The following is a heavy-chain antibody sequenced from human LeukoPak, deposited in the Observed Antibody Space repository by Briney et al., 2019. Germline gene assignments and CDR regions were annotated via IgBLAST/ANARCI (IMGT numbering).Heavy chain of an antibody. J-gene: IGHJ4*02. V-gene: IGHV3-74*01. CDR2: INDDASST. Sequence: GGSLRLSCVASGFAFNKRWMHWVRQAPGKGLVWVSRINDDASSTADADSVKGRFTISRDNAKNTLYLQMNSLRVEDTGVYYCGRRGSGSSIDYWGQGTLVTVSS. D-gene: IGHD3-10*01. CDR1: GFAFNKRW. CDR3: GRRGSGSSIDY.